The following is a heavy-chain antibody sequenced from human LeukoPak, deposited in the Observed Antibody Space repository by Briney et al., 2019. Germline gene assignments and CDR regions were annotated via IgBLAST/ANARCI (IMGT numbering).Heavy chain of an antibody. D-gene: IGHD1-26*01. Sequence: GGSLRLSCAASGFTFSDYSMNWVRQAPGKGLEWVSYISSSGSTIYYADSVKGRFTISRDNAKNSLYLQMNSLRAEDTAIYYCASYRVSHGMDVWGQGTTVTVSS. J-gene: IGHJ6*02. CDR2: ISSSGSTI. CDR3: ASYRVSHGMDV. CDR1: GFTFSDYS. V-gene: IGHV3-48*04.